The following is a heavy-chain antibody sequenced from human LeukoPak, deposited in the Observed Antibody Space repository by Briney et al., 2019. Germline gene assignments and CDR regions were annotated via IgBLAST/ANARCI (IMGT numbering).Heavy chain of an antibody. D-gene: IGHD6-13*01. CDR1: GFTFSSYA. CDR3: AKDRSIAAAGTQWFDP. J-gene: IGHJ5*02. Sequence: PGGSLRLSCAASGFTFSSYAMSWVRQAPGKGLEWVSAISGSGGSTYYADSVKGRFTISRDNSKNTLYLQMNSLRAEDTAVYYCAKDRSIAAAGTQWFDPWGQGTLVTVSS. V-gene: IGHV3-23*01. CDR2: ISGSGGST.